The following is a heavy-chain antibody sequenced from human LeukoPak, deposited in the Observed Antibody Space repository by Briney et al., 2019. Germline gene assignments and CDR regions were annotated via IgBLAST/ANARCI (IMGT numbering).Heavy chain of an antibody. D-gene: IGHD3-22*01. V-gene: IGHV3-23*01. CDR1: GFTFSSYA. Sequence: PGGSLRLSCAASGFTFSSYAMSWVHQAPGKGLEWVSAISGSGGGTYYADSVKGRFTISRDNSKNTLYLQMNSLRAEDTAVYYCAKGSRSSGYSYFDYWGQGTLVTVSS. J-gene: IGHJ4*02. CDR3: AKGSRSSGYSYFDY. CDR2: ISGSGGGT.